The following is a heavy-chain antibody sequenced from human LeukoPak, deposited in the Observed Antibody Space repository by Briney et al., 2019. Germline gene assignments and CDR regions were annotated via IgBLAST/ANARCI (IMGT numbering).Heavy chain of an antibody. CDR2: MSAYNGNT. CDR3: ARVHRDSSSWYFLYYYYYMDV. D-gene: IGHD6-13*01. CDR1: GYTFTSYG. Sequence: GASVKVSCKASGYTFTSYGSSWVRQAPGQGLEWMGWMSAYNGNTNYAQKLQGRVTMTTDTSTSTAYMELRSLRSDDTAVYYCARVHRDSSSWYFLYYYYYMDVWGKGTTVTVSS. V-gene: IGHV1-18*01. J-gene: IGHJ6*03.